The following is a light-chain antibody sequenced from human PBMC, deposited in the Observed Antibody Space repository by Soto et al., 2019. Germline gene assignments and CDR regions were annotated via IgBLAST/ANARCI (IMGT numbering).Light chain of an antibody. CDR1: SSDVGSYNH. Sequence: QSVLTQPASVSGSPGQSITISCTGTSSDVGSYNHVSWYQQHPGKAPKLMIYECSKRPSEVSNRFSGSKSGNTASQTISGLQDEDEADYYCCSYAGSSTVVFGGGTKLTVL. CDR3: CSYAGSSTVV. CDR2: ECS. V-gene: IGLV2-23*01. J-gene: IGLJ2*01.